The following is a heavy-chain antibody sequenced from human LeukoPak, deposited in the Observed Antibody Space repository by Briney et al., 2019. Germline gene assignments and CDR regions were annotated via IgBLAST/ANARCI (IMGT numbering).Heavy chain of an antibody. J-gene: IGHJ4*02. CDR3: ARDAYSSGLAFDY. CDR2: IYYSGST. CDR1: GGSISSYY. D-gene: IGHD6-19*01. Sequence: PSETLSLTCTVSGGSISSYYWSWIRQPPGKGLEWIGYIYYSGSTNYNPSLKSRVTISVVTSKNQFSLKLSSVTAADTAVYYCARDAYSSGLAFDYWGQGTLVTVSS. V-gene: IGHV4-59*01.